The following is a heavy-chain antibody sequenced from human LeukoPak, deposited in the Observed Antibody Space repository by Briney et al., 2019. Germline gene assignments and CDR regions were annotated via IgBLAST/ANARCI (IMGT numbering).Heavy chain of an antibody. Sequence: GGSLRLSCAASGFTVSNNYMSWVRQAPGKGLEWVSIIYRGGSTHYADSVKGRFTISRDNSKNKLYLQMNSLRAEDTAVYYCARGLGYYDSTGYYGGAFDIWGQGTIVTVSS. CDR1: GFTVSNNY. V-gene: IGHV3-66*01. CDR3: ARGLGYYDSTGYYGGAFDI. D-gene: IGHD3-22*01. CDR2: IYRGGST. J-gene: IGHJ3*02.